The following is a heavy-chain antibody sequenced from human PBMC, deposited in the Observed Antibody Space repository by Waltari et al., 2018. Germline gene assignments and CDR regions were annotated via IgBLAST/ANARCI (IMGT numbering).Heavy chain of an antibody. CDR1: GGTFSSYA. D-gene: IGHD6-13*01. Sequence: QVQLVQAGAEVKKPGSSVTVSCKDSGGTFSSYAVLWVRQATGQGPECMGGIIPILGTANYAQKFQGRVTISADESTSTAYMELSSLRSEDTAVSYGARGDSSSWLVSWFDPWGHGTLVTVSS. J-gene: IGHJ5*02. V-gene: IGHV1-69*13. CDR3: ARGDSSSWLVSWFDP. CDR2: IIPILGTA.